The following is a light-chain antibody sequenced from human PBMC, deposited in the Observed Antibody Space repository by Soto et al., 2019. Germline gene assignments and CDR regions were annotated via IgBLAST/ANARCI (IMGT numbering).Light chain of an antibody. CDR3: SSYTSRSTLVV. Sequence: QSALTQPASVSGSPGQSITICCTGTSSDFGAYNYVSWYQQHPGKAPKLMIYEVSNRPSGVSNRFSGSKSGNTASLTISGLQAEDEADYFCSSYTSRSTLVVFGGGAKLTVL. J-gene: IGLJ2*01. CDR2: EVS. CDR1: SSDFGAYNY. V-gene: IGLV2-14*01.